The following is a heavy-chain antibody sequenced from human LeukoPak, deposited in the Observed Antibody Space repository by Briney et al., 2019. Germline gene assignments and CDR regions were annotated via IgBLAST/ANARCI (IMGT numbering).Heavy chain of an antibody. D-gene: IGHD5-18*01. V-gene: IGHV5-10-1*01. CDR3: ARHRRGYSYGYDS. CDR2: IDPSDSYT. CDR1: GYSFTSYW. J-gene: IGHJ4*02. Sequence: GESLKISCKGSGYSFTSYWISWVHQMPGKGLEWMGRIDPSDSYTNYSPSFQGHVTISADKSISTAYLQWSSLKASDTAMYYCARHRRGYSYGYDSWGQGTLVTVSS.